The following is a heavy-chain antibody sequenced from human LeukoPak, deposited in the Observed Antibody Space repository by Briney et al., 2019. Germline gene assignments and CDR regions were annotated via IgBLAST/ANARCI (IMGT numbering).Heavy chain of an antibody. CDR2: ISGSGGRT. CDR3: ARASAGRWLQLPSSFDY. J-gene: IGHJ4*02. CDR1: GFTFGSYA. Sequence: PGGSLRLSCAASGFTFGSYAMNWVRQAPGKGLEWVSTISGSGGRTYYADSVKGRFTISRDNSKNTLYMQMNSLRVEDTAVYYCARASAGRWLQLPSSFDYWGQGTLVTVSS. D-gene: IGHD5-24*01. V-gene: IGHV3-23*01.